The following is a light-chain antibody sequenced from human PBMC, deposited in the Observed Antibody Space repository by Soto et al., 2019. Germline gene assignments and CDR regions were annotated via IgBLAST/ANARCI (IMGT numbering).Light chain of an antibody. CDR3: QQHAGSPRT. Sequence: EIVLTQSPGTLSLSPGERGTLSCRASQSVSSNYLAWYQQKPGQAPRLLLYGASSRATGIPDRFSGSGSGTDFTLTISRLEPEDFAVYYCQQHAGSPRTFGQGTKVDIK. V-gene: IGKV3-20*01. CDR2: GAS. J-gene: IGKJ1*01. CDR1: QSVSSNY.